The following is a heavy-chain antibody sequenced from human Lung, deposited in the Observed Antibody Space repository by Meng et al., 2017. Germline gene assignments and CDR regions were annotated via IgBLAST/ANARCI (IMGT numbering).Heavy chain of an antibody. CDR2: INHSGST. Sequence: QVQLQQWGAGLLKPSATLSPTCLVSGWSFSDYYWSWIRQPPGKGLEWIGEINHSGSTNYNPSLESQATISVDTSQNNLSLKLSSVTAADSAVYYCARGPTTMAHDFDYWGQGTLVTVSS. D-gene: IGHD4-11*01. CDR3: ARGPTTMAHDFDY. J-gene: IGHJ4*02. CDR1: GWSFSDYY. V-gene: IGHV4-34*01.